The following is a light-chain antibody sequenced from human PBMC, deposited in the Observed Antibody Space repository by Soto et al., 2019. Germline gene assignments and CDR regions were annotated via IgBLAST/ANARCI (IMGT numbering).Light chain of an antibody. CDR2: GAS. Sequence: EIVMTQSPATLSVSPGERATLSCRASQSVSTNLALSQSVKSDLAWYQHKPGQAPRLLIYGASTRATGIPARFSGSGSGTEFTLTISSLQSEDFAVYYCQQYGSSPITFGQGTRLEIK. V-gene: IGKV3-15*01. J-gene: IGKJ5*01. CDR3: QQYGSSPIT. CDR1: QSVSTNLALSQSVKSD.